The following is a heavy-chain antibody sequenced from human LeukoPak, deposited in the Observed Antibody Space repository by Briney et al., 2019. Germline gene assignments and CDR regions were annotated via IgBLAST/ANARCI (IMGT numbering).Heavy chain of an antibody. D-gene: IGHD5-18*01. CDR1: GFSLSDYY. J-gene: IGHJ3*02. Sequence: VGCLRLSRADPGFSLSDYYLCCIRQTPGKGLEWVSYISSMGSTIYYTDTVKGRFTISTDTAKNSLYLQMNSLRAEDTTVYYCAREFGYSYGYVVFDIWGQGTMVTVSS. V-gene: IGHV3-11*04. CDR3: AREFGYSYGYVVFDI. CDR2: ISSMGSTI.